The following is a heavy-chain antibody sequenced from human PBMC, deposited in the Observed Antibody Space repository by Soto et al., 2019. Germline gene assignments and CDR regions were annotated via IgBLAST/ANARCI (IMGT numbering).Heavy chain of an antibody. CDR3: ARGIRNYYGVDV. CDR2: LHGDASTT. Sequence: PGGSLRLSGAASGFTFSTYSMHWVRQAPGTGLEWVSPLHGDASTTRHEESVKGRFTISRDNEKNTLYPQMKSLGADDTDVYWCARGIRNYYGVDVWGQGTTVTVSS. V-gene: IGHV3-74*01. J-gene: IGHJ6*02. CDR1: GFTFSTYS.